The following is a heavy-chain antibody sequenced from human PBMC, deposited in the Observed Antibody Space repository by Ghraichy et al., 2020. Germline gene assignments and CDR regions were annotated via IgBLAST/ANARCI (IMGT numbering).Heavy chain of an antibody. V-gene: IGHV1-69*13. J-gene: IGHJ6*02. Sequence: SVKVSCKASGGTFSSYAISWVRQAPGQGLEWMGGIIPIFGTANYAQKFQGRVTITADESTSTAYMELSSLRSEDTAVYYCARVDTMVTYYYYYYGMDVWGQGTTVTVSS. D-gene: IGHD3-10*01. CDR1: GGTFSSYA. CDR3: ARVDTMVTYYYYYYGMDV. CDR2: IIPIFGTA.